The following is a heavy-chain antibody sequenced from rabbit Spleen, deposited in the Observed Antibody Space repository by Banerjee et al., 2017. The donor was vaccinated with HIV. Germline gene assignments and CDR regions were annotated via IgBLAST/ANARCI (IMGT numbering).Heavy chain of an antibody. CDR3: ARDTSSSFSSYGMDL. Sequence: QSLEVSAGDLVKPGASLTLTSTASAVSFSSSSYMCWVRQAPGKGLEWFACIDSGSSGFTYFATWAKGRFTCSKTSSTTVTLQMTRLTAADTATYFCARDTSSSFSSYGMDLWGQGTLVTVS. CDR2: IDSGSSGFT. D-gene: IGHD1-1*01. V-gene: IGHV1S40*01. J-gene: IGHJ6*01. CDR1: AVSFSSSSY.